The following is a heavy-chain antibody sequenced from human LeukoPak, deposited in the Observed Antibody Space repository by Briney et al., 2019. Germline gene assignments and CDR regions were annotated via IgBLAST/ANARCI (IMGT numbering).Heavy chain of an antibody. D-gene: IGHD3-22*01. V-gene: IGHV4-59*01. CDR1: GGSISGSY. Sequence: SETLSLTCTVSGGSISGSYWSWIRQPPDKRLEWIGYIYYIGRTNYNPSLKSRVTISLDTSRNQFSLKLTSVTAADTAVYYCARDRSHPLYDTTGYFAKWFDPWGQGTLVTVSS. J-gene: IGHJ5*02. CDR2: IYYIGRT. CDR3: ARDRSHPLYDTTGYFAKWFDP.